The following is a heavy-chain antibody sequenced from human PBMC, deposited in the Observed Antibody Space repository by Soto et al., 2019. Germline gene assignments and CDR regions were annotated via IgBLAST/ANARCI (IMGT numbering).Heavy chain of an antibody. CDR2: IIPIFGTA. V-gene: IGHV1-69*01. CDR1: GGTFSSYA. D-gene: IGHD3-3*01. Sequence: QVQLVQSGAEVKKPGSSVKVSCKASGGTFSSYAISWVRQAPGQGLEWTGGIIPIFGTANYAQKFQGRVTITADEPTSTAYMELSSLRSEDTAVYYCARLPYYDFWSGYYTGPTGMDVWGQGITVTVSS. J-gene: IGHJ6*02. CDR3: ARLPYYDFWSGYYTGPTGMDV.